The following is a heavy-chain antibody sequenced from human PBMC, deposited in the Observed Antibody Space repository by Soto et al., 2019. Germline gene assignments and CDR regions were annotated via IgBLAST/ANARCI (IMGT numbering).Heavy chain of an antibody. V-gene: IGHV1-2*02. Sequence: ASVKVSCKASGYTFTGYYMHWVRQAPGQGLEWMGWINANSGGTNYAQKFQGRVTMTRDTSISTANMELGRMRSDDTAVYYCARGTVATIYYYYGMDVWGQGTTVTVSS. CDR3: ARGTVATIYYYYGMDV. J-gene: IGHJ6*02. D-gene: IGHD5-12*01. CDR2: INANSGGT. CDR1: GYTFTGYY.